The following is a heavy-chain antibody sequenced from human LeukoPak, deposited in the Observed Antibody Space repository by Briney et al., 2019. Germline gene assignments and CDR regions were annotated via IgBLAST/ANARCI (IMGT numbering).Heavy chain of an antibody. CDR3: ARDSGYEHFDY. CDR2: IYYSGST. J-gene: IGHJ4*02. V-gene: IGHV4-59*01. CDR1: GGSISSYY. D-gene: IGHD5-12*01. Sequence: PSETLSLTCTVSGGSISSYYWSWIRQPPGKGLEWIGYIYYSGSTNYNPSLKSRVTISVDTSKNQFSLKLSSVTAADTAVYYCARDSGYEHFDYWGQGTLVTVSS.